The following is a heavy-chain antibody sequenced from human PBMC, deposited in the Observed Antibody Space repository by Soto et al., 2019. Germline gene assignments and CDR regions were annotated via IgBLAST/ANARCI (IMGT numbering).Heavy chain of an antibody. D-gene: IGHD3-16*02. V-gene: IGHV3-66*01. CDR1: GFTVSSNY. J-gene: IGHJ3*02. CDR2: IYSGGST. Sequence: GGSLRLSCAASGFTVSSNYMSWVRQAPGKGLEWVSVIYSGGSTYYADSVKGRFTISRDNSKNTLYLQMNSLRAEDTAVYYCAITVNYDYIWGSYLRGAFDIWGQGTMVTVSS. CDR3: AITVNYDYIWGSYLRGAFDI.